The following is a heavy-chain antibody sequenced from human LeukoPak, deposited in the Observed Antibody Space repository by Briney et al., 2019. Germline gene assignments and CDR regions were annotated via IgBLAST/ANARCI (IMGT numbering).Heavy chain of an antibody. CDR1: GGSFSGYY. Sequence: SETLSLTCAVYGGSFSGYYWSWIRQPPGKGLEWIGEINHSGSTNYNPSLKSRVTISVDTSKNQFSLKLSSVTAADTAVYYCARVRSKDVWRSYGSYYYCYYMDVWGKGTTVTISS. D-gene: IGHD3-16*01. CDR2: INHSGST. J-gene: IGHJ6*03. V-gene: IGHV4-34*01. CDR3: ARVRSKDVWRSYGSYYYCYYMDV.